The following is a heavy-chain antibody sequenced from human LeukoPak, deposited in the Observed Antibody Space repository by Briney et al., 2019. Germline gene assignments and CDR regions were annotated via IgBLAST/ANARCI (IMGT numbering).Heavy chain of an antibody. V-gene: IGHV3-9*03. Sequence: GGSLRLSCVASGFSFDDFAMHLVRQIPGKGLEWVSTVSWNSGDIAYADSVKGRFIISRDNAKNSLYLQMNSLRPEDMALYYCVKDKGGFCSTTTCHSYFDYWGQGTQVTVSS. CDR2: VSWNSGDI. CDR3: VKDKGGFCSTTTCHSYFDY. D-gene: IGHD2-2*01. CDR1: GFSFDDFA. J-gene: IGHJ4*02.